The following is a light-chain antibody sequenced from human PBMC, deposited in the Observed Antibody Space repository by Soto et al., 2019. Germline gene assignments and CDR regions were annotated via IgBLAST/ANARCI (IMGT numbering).Light chain of an antibody. CDR2: GAS. J-gene: IGKJ4*01. CDR3: PQYADWPQLT. V-gene: IGKV3-15*01. CDR1: QSVSSN. Sequence: EIVMTQSPATLSVSPGDRATLSCRASQSVSSNLAWYQQKPGQAPRLVIYGASTRATAIPARFSGSGSGTEFTLTISSLQSEDFAVYYCPQYADWPQLTFGGGTKVEIK.